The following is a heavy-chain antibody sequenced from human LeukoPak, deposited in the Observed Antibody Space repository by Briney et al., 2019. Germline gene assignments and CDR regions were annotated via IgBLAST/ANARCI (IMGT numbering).Heavy chain of an antibody. CDR3: ARPNSGYGGDFDY. CDR2: IIPILGIA. V-gene: IGHV1-69*04. Sequence: ASVKVSCKASGGTFSSYAISWVRQAPGQGLEWMGRIIPILGIANYAQKFQGRVTITADKSTSTAYMELSSLRSEDTAVYYCARPNSGYGGDFDYWGQGTLVTVSS. CDR1: GGTFSSYA. D-gene: IGHD5-12*01. J-gene: IGHJ4*01.